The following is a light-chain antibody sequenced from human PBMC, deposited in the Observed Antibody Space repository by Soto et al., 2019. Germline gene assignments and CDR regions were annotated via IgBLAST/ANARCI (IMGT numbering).Light chain of an antibody. Sequence: QSVLTQPPSASGSPGQSVTISCTGTSSDVGAYNYVSWYQHRPGKAPKLMIYEVTKRPSGVPDRFSGAKSGNTASLTVSGLQAEDEADYYCPSHAGTNNCPYVFGTGTKVTVL. CDR2: EVT. V-gene: IGLV2-8*01. J-gene: IGLJ1*01. CDR1: SSDVGAYNY. CDR3: PSHAGTNNCPYV.